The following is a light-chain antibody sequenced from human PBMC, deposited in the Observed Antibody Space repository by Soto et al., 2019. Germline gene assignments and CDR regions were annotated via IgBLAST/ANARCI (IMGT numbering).Light chain of an antibody. Sequence: EIVMTQSPATLSVSPGERVTLSCRASQSAISNLAWYQQKPGQTPRLLIYDASTRAAGIPARFSGSGSGTEFTLTISSLLSEDFAVYYCHQYYMWPLSFGGGTKVDIK. V-gene: IGKV3-15*01. CDR1: QSAISN. J-gene: IGKJ4*01. CDR3: HQYYMWPLS. CDR2: DAS.